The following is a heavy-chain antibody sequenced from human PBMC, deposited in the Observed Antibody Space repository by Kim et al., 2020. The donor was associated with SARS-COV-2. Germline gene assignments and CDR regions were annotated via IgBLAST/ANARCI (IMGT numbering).Heavy chain of an antibody. CDR2: INHSGST. CDR1: GGSFSGYY. Sequence: SETLSLTCAVYGGSFSGYYWSWIRQPPGKGLEWIGEINHSGSTNYNPSLKSRVTISVDTSKNQFSLKLSSVTAADTAVYYCAREIGQFSIAAAGLDYWGQGTLVTVSS. CDR3: AREIGQFSIAAAGLDY. D-gene: IGHD6-13*01. V-gene: IGHV4-34*01. J-gene: IGHJ4*02.